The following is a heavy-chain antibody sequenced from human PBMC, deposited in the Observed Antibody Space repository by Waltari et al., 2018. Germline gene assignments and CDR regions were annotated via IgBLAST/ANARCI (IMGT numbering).Heavy chain of an antibody. CDR1: GLTFDDYA. CDR3: AKGHSGSYGLDS. CDR2: ISWNSVNI. D-gene: IGHD1-26*01. Sequence: EVQLVESGGGLVQPGRSLRLSCAASGLTFDDYAMNWVRQAPGKGLDLVLGISWNSVNIGYADSVKGRFTISRDNAKNSLYLQMNSLRTGDTALYYCAKGHSGSYGLDSWGQGTLVTVSP. V-gene: IGHV3-9*01. J-gene: IGHJ4*02.